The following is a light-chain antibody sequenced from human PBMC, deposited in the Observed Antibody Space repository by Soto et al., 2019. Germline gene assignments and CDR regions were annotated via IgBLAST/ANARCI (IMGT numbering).Light chain of an antibody. CDR3: SSYAGSYTFGV. Sequence: QSALTQPRSVSGSPGQSVTISCTGTSSDVGGYNYVSWYQQHPGKAPKLMIYDVSKRPSGVPDRFSGSKSGNTASLTISGLQPEDEADYYCSSYAGSYTFGVFGGGTKLTVL. CDR2: DVS. V-gene: IGLV2-11*01. J-gene: IGLJ2*01. CDR1: SSDVGGYNY.